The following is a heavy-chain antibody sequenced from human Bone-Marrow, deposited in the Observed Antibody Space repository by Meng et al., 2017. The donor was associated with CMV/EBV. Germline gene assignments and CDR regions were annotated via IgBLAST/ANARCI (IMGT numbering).Heavy chain of an antibody. V-gene: IGHV2-5*02. J-gene: IGHJ5*02. CDR2: ISWEDVK. Sequence: QITLQESGPPLVNPTQTPTLTCTFSGFSLDTTGVGVGWIRQSPGKALEWLALISWEDVKEYSPSLNTRLTITKDTSKNQVLLTMTNMDPVDTATYYCARGGFSYGLLWFDPWGQGALVTVSS. CDR3: ARGGFSYGLLWFDP. CDR1: GFSLDTTGVG. D-gene: IGHD5-18*01.